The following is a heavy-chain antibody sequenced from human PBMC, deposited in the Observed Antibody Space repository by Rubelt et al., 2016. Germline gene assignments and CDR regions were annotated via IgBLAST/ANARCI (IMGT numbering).Heavy chain of an antibody. Sequence: GLEWMGGIIPIFGTANYAQKFQGRVTITADESTSTACMELSSLRSEDTAVYYCAREGDSSWYPLDYWGQGTLVTVSS. CDR3: AREGDSSWYPLDY. CDR2: IIPIFGTA. J-gene: IGHJ4*02. V-gene: IGHV1-69*01. D-gene: IGHD6-13*01.